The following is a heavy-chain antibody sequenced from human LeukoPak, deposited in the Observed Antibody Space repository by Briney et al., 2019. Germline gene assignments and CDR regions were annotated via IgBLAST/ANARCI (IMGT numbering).Heavy chain of an antibody. J-gene: IGHJ4*02. D-gene: IGHD1-26*01. Sequence: SETLSLTCSVSGGSISSYYWSWIRQPPGKGLEWIGSIYHSGSSYYNPSLKSRVTISVHMSKNQFSLKLTSVTAADTAVYYCARGGELLPYWGQGTLVTVSS. CDR2: IYHSGSS. CDR3: ARGGELLPY. CDR1: GGSISSYY. V-gene: IGHV4-38-2*02.